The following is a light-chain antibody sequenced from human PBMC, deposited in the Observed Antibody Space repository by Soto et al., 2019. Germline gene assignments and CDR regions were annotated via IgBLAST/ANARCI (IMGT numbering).Light chain of an antibody. V-gene: IGLV1-44*01. Sequence: QSVLTQPPSVSGTPGQWVAISCSGSNSDIGSNTVNWYRQLPGTAPKLLVYSNNQRPSGVPARFSGSKSGTSASLAISALQSEDEADYYCAAWDDSLNGPVFGGGTKVTVL. CDR3: AAWDDSLNGPV. J-gene: IGLJ2*01. CDR2: SNN. CDR1: NSDIGSNT.